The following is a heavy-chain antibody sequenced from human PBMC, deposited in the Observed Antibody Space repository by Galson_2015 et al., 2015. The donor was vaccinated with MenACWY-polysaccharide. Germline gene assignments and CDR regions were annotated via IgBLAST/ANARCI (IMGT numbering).Heavy chain of an antibody. V-gene: IGHV3-48*01. J-gene: IGHJ4*02. D-gene: IGHD2-21*01. CDR3: ASTSPNSF. CDR1: EFTFSSNS. Sequence: SLRLSCAASEFTFSSNSMNWVRQAPGKGLEWVSYISSSSGTIYYADSVKGRFTISRDDAKNSLYLQMNSLRAEDTAVYYCASTSPNSFWGQGTRVIVSS. CDR2: ISSSSGTI.